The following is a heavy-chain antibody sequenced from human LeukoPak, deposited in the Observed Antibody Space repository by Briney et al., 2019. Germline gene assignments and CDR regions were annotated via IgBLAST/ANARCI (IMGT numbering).Heavy chain of an antibody. V-gene: IGHV3-53*01. CDR2: IYSGGST. D-gene: IGHD5-12*01. Sequence: GGSLRLSCAASGFTFSSYAMSWVRQAPGKGLEWVSVIYSGGSTYYADSVKGRFTISRDNSKNTLYLQMNSLRAEDTAVYYCARDAGYDTDYWGQGTLVTVSS. J-gene: IGHJ4*02. CDR1: GFTFSSYA. CDR3: ARDAGYDTDY.